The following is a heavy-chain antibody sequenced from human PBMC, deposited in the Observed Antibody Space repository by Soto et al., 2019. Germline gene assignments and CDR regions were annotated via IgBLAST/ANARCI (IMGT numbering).Heavy chain of an antibody. V-gene: IGHV3-48*01. Sequence: GGSLRLSCATPGITFSCFCKDWVRAASGKGLEWLSYITSSSITIYYADSVKGRFTISRDNAKNSLYLQMNSLRVVYTAVYYCASDSSNTNCDYWGQGALVTVSS. J-gene: IGHJ4*02. D-gene: IGHD2-2*01. CDR2: ITSSSITI. CDR3: ASDSSNTNCDY. CDR1: GITFSCFC.